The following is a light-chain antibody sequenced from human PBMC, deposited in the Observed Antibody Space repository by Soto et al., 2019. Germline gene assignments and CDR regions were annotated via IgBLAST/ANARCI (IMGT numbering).Light chain of an antibody. Sequence: QSALTQPASVSGSPGQSITISCTGTNSDVGAHNFVSWYQQHPGKAPKLVIYEVTYRPSGVSDRFLGSKSGNTASLTISGLQADDEADYYCSSYATGNTYVFGSGTKLTVL. CDR3: SSYATGNTYV. CDR2: EVT. CDR1: NSDVGAHNF. J-gene: IGLJ1*01. V-gene: IGLV2-14*01.